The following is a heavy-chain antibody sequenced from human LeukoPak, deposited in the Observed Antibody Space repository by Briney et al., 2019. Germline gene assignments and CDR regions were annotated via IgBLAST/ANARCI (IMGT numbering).Heavy chain of an antibody. CDR1: GFTFSTYP. V-gene: IGHV3-30*04. J-gene: IGHJ4*02. CDR2: VADDGKDN. Sequence: QSGGSLRLSCAASGFTFSTYPMHWVRQAPGKGLEWVAVVADDGKDNHYVESVKGRFTISRDNSKNTLYLQMNSLRVEDTAVYYCARDRHIAGAGYYFDYWGQGTLVTVSS. D-gene: IGHD6-19*01. CDR3: ARDRHIAGAGYYFDY.